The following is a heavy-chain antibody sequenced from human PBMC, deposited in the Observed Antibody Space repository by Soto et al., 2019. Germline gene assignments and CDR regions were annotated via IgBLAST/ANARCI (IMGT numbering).Heavy chain of an antibody. D-gene: IGHD6-19*01. J-gene: IGHJ4*02. CDR2: INAGNGNT. CDR1: GYTFTGYA. CDR3: ARAVAVPADFDY. V-gene: IGHV1-3*05. Sequence: QVQLVQSWAEEKKPGASVKVSCKASGYTFTGYAMHWVRQAPGQRLEWMGWINAGNGNTKYSQKFQGRVTITRDTSASTAYMELSNLRSEDTAVYYCARAVAVPADFDYWGQGTLVTVSS.